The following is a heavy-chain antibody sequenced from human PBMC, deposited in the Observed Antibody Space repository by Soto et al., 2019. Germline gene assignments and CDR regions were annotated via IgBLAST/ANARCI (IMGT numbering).Heavy chain of an antibody. CDR1: GGSFSGYY. Sequence: SETLSLTCAVYGGSFSGYYWSWIRQPPGKGLEWIGEINHSGSTNYNPSLKSRVTISVDTSKNQFSLKLSSVTAADTAVYYCARGPRSRHRSTYYYMDVWGKGTTVTVSS. CDR3: ARGPRSRHRSTYYYMDV. D-gene: IGHD1-26*01. J-gene: IGHJ6*03. CDR2: INHSGST. V-gene: IGHV4-34*01.